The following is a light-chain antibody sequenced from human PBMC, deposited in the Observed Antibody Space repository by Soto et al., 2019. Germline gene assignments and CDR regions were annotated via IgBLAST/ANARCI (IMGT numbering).Light chain of an antibody. V-gene: IGKV3-20*01. Sequence: EVVVTQSPGTLSLSPGERATLSFRASQSVTSDYLAWYQQKTGQSPRLLMSGESRRATGVPDRFSGSGSGTELNLTISRLQSEDFAVYYCQQYSTWPLTCGGGTKVDIK. J-gene: IGKJ4*01. CDR3: QQYSTWPLT. CDR2: GES. CDR1: QSVTSDY.